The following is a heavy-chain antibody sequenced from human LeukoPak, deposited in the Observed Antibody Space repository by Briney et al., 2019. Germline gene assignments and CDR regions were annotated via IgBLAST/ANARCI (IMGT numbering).Heavy chain of an antibody. Sequence: ASVKVSCKASGGTFSSYAISWVRQAPGQGLEWMGGIIPIFGTANYAQKLQGRVTITADESTSTAYMELSSLRSEDTAVYYCARGMVVVVVAATHYYMDVWGKGTTVTVSS. CDR3: ARGMVVVVVAATHYYMDV. CDR1: GGTFSSYA. D-gene: IGHD2-15*01. V-gene: IGHV1-69*13. CDR2: IIPIFGTA. J-gene: IGHJ6*03.